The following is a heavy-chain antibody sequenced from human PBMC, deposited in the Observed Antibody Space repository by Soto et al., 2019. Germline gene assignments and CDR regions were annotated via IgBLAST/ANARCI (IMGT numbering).Heavy chain of an antibody. V-gene: IGHV1-2*04. CDR3: ARGGVAGTSNYYGMEV. CDR1: GYTFTGYY. J-gene: IGHJ6*02. Sequence: ASVKVSCKASGYTFTGYYMHWVRQAPGQGLEWMGWINPNSGGTNYAQKFQGWVTMTRDTSISTAYMELSRLRSDETAVYYCARGGVAGTSNYYGMEVWGQGTTVTVAS. CDR2: INPNSGGT. D-gene: IGHD6-19*01.